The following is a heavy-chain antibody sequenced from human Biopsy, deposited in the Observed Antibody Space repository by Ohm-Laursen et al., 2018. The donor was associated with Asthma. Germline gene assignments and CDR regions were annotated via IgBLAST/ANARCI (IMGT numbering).Heavy chain of an antibody. J-gene: IGHJ5*02. CDR1: GGSISSGAYY. D-gene: IGHD1-20*01. V-gene: IGHV4-30-4*02. CDR3: ARAAITGIRGWFDP. CDR2: IYYIGST. Sequence: SDTLSLTCIVSGGSISSGAYYWSWVRQPPGKGLEWIGYIYYIGSTYYNPSLKSRVAISLDTSTNQFHLNLSSVTAADTAVYFCARAAITGIRGWFDPWGQGTQVTVSS.